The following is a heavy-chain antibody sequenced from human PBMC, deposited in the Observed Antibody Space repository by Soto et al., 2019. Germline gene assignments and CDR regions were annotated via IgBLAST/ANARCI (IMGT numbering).Heavy chain of an antibody. Sequence: QVQLVQSGAEVKKPGASVKVSCKASGYTVTSYGLSWVRQAPGQGLEWMGWISAYNGDTTYAQKFQGRVTVTTDTSTSTAYMELRSLRSDDTAVYYCARVGSYFFGFDYWGQGTLVTVSS. CDR2: ISAYNGDT. V-gene: IGHV1-18*01. J-gene: IGHJ4*02. D-gene: IGHD1-26*01. CDR1: GYTVTSYG. CDR3: ARVGSYFFGFDY.